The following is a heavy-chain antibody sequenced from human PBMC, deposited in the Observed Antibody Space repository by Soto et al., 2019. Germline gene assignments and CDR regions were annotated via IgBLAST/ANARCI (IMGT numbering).Heavy chain of an antibody. V-gene: IGHV1-46*01. D-gene: IGHD6-13*01. J-gene: IGHJ3*02. CDR1: GYTFTSYY. CDR3: ASDLSSWKDAFDI. CDR2: INPSGGST. Sequence: ASLKVSCKASGYTFTSYYMHWVRQAPGQGLEWMGIINPSGGSTSYAQKFQGRVTMTRDTSTSTVYMELSSLRSEDTAVYYCASDLSSWKDAFDIWGQGTMVTVSS.